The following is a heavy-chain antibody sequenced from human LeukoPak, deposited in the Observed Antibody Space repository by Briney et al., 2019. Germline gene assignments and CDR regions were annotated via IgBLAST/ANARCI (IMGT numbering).Heavy chain of an antibody. J-gene: IGHJ6*02. CDR1: GGSITPYY. Sequence: SETPSLTCTVSGGSITPYYWSWIRQPPGRGLEWIGNIYYSGSTNYNPSLKSRVTISVDTSKNQFSLKLSSVTAADTAVYYCARAWGGYSYAYGMDVWGQGTTVTVSS. CDR2: IYYSGST. CDR3: ARAWGGYSYAYGMDV. D-gene: IGHD5-18*01. V-gene: IGHV4-59*01.